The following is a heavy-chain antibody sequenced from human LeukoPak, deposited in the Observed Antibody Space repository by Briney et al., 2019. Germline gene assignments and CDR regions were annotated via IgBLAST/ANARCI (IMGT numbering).Heavy chain of an antibody. CDR1: GFTFTYYA. V-gene: IGHV3-30*04. J-gene: IGHJ4*02. Sequence: PGGSLRLPCAASGFTFTYYAMHWVRQAPGKGLEWVAVISYDGSNKYYADSVKGRFTISRDNSKNTLYLQMNSLRAEDTAVYYCAKADTAMVKDYWGQGTLVTVSS. CDR2: ISYDGSNK. D-gene: IGHD5-18*01. CDR3: AKADTAMVKDY.